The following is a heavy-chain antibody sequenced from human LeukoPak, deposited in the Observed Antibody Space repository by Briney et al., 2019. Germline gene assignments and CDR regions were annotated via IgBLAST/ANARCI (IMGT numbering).Heavy chain of an antibody. Sequence: VSSVKVSCKATGDTFGRSSVNWVRQAPGQGLEWMGGIIPKSGSTNLAQKFQGSLTVTADASTGTAYMDLSSLTSADTAYYYCATNLSRSWFAIYFRSWGQGTLVSVSS. CDR2: IIPKSGST. V-gene: IGHV1-69*13. CDR3: ATNLSRSWFAIYFRS. D-gene: IGHD6-13*01. J-gene: IGHJ5*02. CDR1: GDTFGRSS.